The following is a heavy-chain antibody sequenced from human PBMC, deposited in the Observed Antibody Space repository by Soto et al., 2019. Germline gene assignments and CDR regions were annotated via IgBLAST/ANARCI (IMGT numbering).Heavy chain of an antibody. CDR1: GGAITAYY. Sequence: SETLSLTCTVSGGAITAYYCSWIRQPVGEGLQWIGRVYSTGSTNYNPSLRSRVTMSVDTSQNQFFLRLSSVTAADTAVYYCARDEYYDSNNWFDHWGQGILVTVSS. J-gene: IGHJ5*02. V-gene: IGHV4-4*07. CDR3: ARDEYYDSNNWFDH. D-gene: IGHD3-22*01. CDR2: VYSTGST.